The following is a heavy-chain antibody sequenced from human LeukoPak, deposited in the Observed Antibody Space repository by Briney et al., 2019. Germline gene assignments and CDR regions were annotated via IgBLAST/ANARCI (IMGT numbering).Heavy chain of an antibody. CDR2: ISSSSSYI. J-gene: IGHJ4*02. CDR1: GFTFSSYS. Sequence: GGSLRLSCAASGFTFSSYSMNWVRQAPGKGLEWVSSISSSSSYIYYADSVKGRFTISRDNAKNSLYLQMNSLRAEDTAVYYCASLLLGYCSGGSCHPSFYWGQGTLVTVSS. CDR3: ASLLLGYCSGGSCHPSFY. D-gene: IGHD2-15*01. V-gene: IGHV3-21*01.